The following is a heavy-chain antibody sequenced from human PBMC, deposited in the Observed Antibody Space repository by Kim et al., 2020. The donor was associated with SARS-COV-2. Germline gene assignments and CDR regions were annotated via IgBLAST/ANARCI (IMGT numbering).Heavy chain of an antibody. D-gene: IGHD1-26*01. J-gene: IGHJ4*02. CDR1: GGSISSYY. Sequence: SETLSLTCTVSGGSISSYYWSWIRQPPGKGLEWIGYIYYSGSTNYNPSHKSRVTISVDTSKNQFSLKLSSVTAADTAVYYCAGHSGSYWAFDYWGQGTLVTVSS. V-gene: IGHV4-59*13. CDR2: IYYSGST. CDR3: AGHSGSYWAFDY.